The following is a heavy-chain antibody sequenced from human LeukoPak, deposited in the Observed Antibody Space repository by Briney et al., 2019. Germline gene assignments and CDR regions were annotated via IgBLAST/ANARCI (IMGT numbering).Heavy chain of an antibody. CDR2: ISSSGSTT. CDR1: GFTFSSYE. CDR3: ARDLTRTEVLWFGELIDRKNYYGMDV. D-gene: IGHD3-10*01. V-gene: IGHV3-48*03. Sequence: GGSLRLSCAASGFTFSSYEMNWVRQAPGKGLEWVSYISSSGSTTYYADSVKGRFTISRDNAKNSLYLQMNSLRAEDTAVYYCARDLTRTEVLWFGELIDRKNYYGMDVWGQGTTVTVSS. J-gene: IGHJ6*02.